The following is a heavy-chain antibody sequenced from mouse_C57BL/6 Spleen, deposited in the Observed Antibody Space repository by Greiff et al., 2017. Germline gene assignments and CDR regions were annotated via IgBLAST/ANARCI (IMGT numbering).Heavy chain of an antibody. J-gene: IGHJ4*01. Sequence: QVQLKQPGTELVQPGASVKLSCKASGYTFTSYWMHWVKQRPGQGLEWMGNINPSNGGTNYNEKFKSKAPITVDKYSSTAYMQLSSLTSEDSAVYYCARNYVSSTSKDCWGPGTSGTVSS. V-gene: IGHV1-53*01. D-gene: IGHD1-1*01. CDR3: ARNYVSSTSKDC. CDR1: GYTFTSYW. CDR2: INPSNGGT.